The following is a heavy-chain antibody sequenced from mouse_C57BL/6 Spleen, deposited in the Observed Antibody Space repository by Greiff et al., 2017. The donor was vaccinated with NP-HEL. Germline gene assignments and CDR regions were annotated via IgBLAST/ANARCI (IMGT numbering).Heavy chain of an antibody. Sequence: QVQLQQSGPELAKPGASVKISCKASGYAFSSSWMNWVKQRPGMGFEWIGRIYPGDGDTNYNGKFKGKATLTADKSSSTAYMQLSSLTSEDSAVYFCARRTTVVSNWYFDVWGTGTTVTVSS. CDR2: IYPGDGDT. CDR3: ARRTTVVSNWYFDV. V-gene: IGHV1-82*01. J-gene: IGHJ1*03. CDR1: GYAFSSSW. D-gene: IGHD1-1*01.